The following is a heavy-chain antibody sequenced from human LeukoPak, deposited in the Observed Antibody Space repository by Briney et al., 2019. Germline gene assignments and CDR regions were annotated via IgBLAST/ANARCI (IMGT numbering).Heavy chain of an antibody. D-gene: IGHD2-21*01. V-gene: IGHV1-2*06. J-gene: IGHJ4*02. CDR1: GYTFTDYY. Sequence: ASVKVSCKTSGYTFTDYYIHWVRQAPRQGLEWMGQINPHTGGANYVQKFQGRVSMTRDTSINTAYMEVTRLTSDDTAVYYCARVACKAVIAAPDHWGQGTLVTVSS. CDR2: INPHTGGA. CDR3: ARVACKAVIAAPDH.